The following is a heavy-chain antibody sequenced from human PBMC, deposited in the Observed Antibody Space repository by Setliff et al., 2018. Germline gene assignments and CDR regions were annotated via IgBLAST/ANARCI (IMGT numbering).Heavy chain of an antibody. Sequence: GSLRLSCGASGFTYKNDWVSWVRQAPGKGLEWLASINPDGSEKYYVDSVKGRFTISRDNARNSLSLQMNSLRTEDTAVYYCARDVFDFRTGQAGPWGQGTLVTVSS. D-gene: IGHD3-3*01. CDR3: ARDVFDFRTGQAGP. CDR1: GFTYKNDW. V-gene: IGHV3-7*01. CDR2: INPDGSEK. J-gene: IGHJ5*02.